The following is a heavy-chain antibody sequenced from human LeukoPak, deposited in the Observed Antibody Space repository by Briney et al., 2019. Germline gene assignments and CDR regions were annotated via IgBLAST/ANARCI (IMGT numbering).Heavy chain of an antibody. CDR2: IQVSGST. Sequence: SETLSLTCTVSGGSISSYYWSWIRQPAGKGLEWIGRIQVSGSTDYNPSLESRVTMSLDTSKNQFSLKLTSVTAADTAVYYCASPRDIVVVVAATAGYFDLWGRGTLVTVSS. J-gene: IGHJ2*01. CDR3: ASPRDIVVVVAATAGYFDL. V-gene: IGHV4-4*07. CDR1: GGSISSYY. D-gene: IGHD2-15*01.